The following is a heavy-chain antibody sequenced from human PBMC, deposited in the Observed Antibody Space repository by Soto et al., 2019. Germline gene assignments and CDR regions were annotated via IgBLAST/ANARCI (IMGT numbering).Heavy chain of an antibody. V-gene: IGHV4-31*03. CDR3: ARDPGWSGGSCAVEYYCDY. Sequence: QVQLQESGPGLVKPSQTLSLTCTVSGGSISSGGYYLSWIRQPPGKGLEWIGYIYYSGSTYYNPSLQSRVTISVDTSKNQLSLKLSSVTAADTAGYYGARDPGWSGGSCAVEYYCDYWGQGTLVTVSS. D-gene: IGHD2-15*01. J-gene: IGHJ4*02. CDR2: IYYSGST. CDR1: GGSISSGGYY.